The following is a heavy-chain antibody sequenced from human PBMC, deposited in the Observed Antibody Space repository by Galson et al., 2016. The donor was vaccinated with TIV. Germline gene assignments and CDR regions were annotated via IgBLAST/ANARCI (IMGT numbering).Heavy chain of an antibody. D-gene: IGHD1-26*01. CDR3: ARERRTCGNECFLRYYCGMDA. CDR2: IDSARST. Sequence: SLRLSCAASTFNVGDNYMTWVRPAPGRGLERVAIIDSARSTIHVDTVKRRLTVPRDKSKNLVYLQMNSLSPEDTAVYCCARERRTCGNECFLRYYCGMDAWGQGTTVTVSS. CDR1: TFNVGDNY. V-gene: IGHV3-66*02. J-gene: IGHJ6*02.